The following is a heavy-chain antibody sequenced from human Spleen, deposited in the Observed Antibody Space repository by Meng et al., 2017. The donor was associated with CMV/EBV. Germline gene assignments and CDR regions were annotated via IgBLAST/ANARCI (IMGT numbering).Heavy chain of an antibody. CDR3: ARVPRVVLEWFPPDY. CDR2: INPSGGST. CDR1: GYTFTSYY. Sequence: ASVKVSCKASGYTFTSYYMHWVRQAPGQGLEWMGIINPSGGSTSYAQKFQGRVTMTRDTSTSTVYMELSSLRSEDTAVYYCARVPRVVLEWFPPDYWGQGTLVTVSS. V-gene: IGHV1-46*01. J-gene: IGHJ4*02. D-gene: IGHD3-3*01.